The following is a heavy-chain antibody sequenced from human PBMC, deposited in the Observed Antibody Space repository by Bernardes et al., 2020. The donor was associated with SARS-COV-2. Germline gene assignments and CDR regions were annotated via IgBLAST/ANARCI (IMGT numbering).Heavy chain of an antibody. D-gene: IGHD3-10*01. CDR2: IKQDGIEK. V-gene: IGHV3-7*01. Sequence: VWSLSLSCAASRFTFSSYWMSWVRQAPGKGLEWVANIKQDGIEKYYVDSVKGRFTISRDNAKNSLYLQMNSLRAEDAAVYFCARDRAVNWFDPWGQGTLVTVSS. CDR1: RFTFSSYW. CDR3: ARDRAVNWFDP. J-gene: IGHJ5*02.